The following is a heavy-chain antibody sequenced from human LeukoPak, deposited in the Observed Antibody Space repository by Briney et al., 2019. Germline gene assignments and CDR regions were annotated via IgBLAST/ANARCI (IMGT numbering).Heavy chain of an antibody. D-gene: IGHD5-12*01. Sequence: ASVKVSCKASGYTFTSYDINWVRQAPGQGLEWMGIINPSGGSTSYAQKFQGRVTMTRDTSTSTVYMELSSLRSEDTAVYYCARGASIYYYMDVWGKGTTVTVSS. CDR2: INPSGGST. CDR3: ARGASIYYYMDV. CDR1: GYTFTSYD. V-gene: IGHV1-46*01. J-gene: IGHJ6*03.